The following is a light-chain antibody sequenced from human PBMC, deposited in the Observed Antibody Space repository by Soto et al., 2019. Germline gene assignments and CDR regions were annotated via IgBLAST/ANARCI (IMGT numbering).Light chain of an antibody. J-gene: IGKJ1*01. Sequence: DIQMTQSPSSLSASVGDRVTITCRASQSISSYLNWYQQKPGKAPKLLIYAASSLQSGVPSRLSGSGSGTDFTLTISSLQPQDFETYYCQQSYSTPWTFGQGTKVDI. CDR1: QSISSY. V-gene: IGKV1-39*01. CDR3: QQSYSTPWT. CDR2: AAS.